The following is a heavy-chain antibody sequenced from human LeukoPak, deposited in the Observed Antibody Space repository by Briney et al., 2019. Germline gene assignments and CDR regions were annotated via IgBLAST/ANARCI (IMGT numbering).Heavy chain of an antibody. Sequence: GGSLRLSCAASGFTFSSYGMHWVRQPPGKGLEWVAVISYDGSNKYYADSVKGRFTISRDNSKNTLYLQMNSLRAEDTAVYYCAKSYGYYFDYWGQGTLVTVSS. D-gene: IGHD5-18*01. V-gene: IGHV3-30*18. CDR3: AKSYGYYFDY. CDR1: GFTFSSYG. J-gene: IGHJ4*02. CDR2: ISYDGSNK.